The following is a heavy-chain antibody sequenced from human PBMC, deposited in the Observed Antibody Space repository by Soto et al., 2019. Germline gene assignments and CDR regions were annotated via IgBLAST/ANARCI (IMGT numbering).Heavy chain of an antibody. CDR2: ISSSSSYI. D-gene: IGHD6-19*01. CDR1: GFTFSSYS. J-gene: IGHJ5*02. V-gene: IGHV3-21*01. CDR3: AKDGIAVAAHNWFNP. Sequence: PGGSLRLSCEASGFTFSSYSINWVRQAPGKGLEWVSSISSSSSYIYYADSVKGRFTISRDNAKNSLYLQMNSLRAEDTAVYYCAKDGIAVAAHNWFNPWGQGTLVTLSS.